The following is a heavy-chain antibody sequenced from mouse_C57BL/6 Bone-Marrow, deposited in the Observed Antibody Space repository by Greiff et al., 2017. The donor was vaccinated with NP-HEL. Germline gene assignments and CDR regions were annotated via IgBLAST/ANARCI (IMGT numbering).Heavy chain of an antibody. CDR2: IYPRSDNT. J-gene: IGHJ2*01. CDR1: GYTFTSYG. CDR3: AREVLRSYFDY. D-gene: IGHD1-1*01. Sequence: VQLQQSGAELARPGASVKLSCKASGYTFTSYGISWVKQRTGQGLEWIGEIYPRSDNTYYNEKFKGKATLTADKSSSTAYMELRSLTSEDSAVYFCAREVLRSYFDYWGQGTTLTVSS. V-gene: IGHV1-81*01.